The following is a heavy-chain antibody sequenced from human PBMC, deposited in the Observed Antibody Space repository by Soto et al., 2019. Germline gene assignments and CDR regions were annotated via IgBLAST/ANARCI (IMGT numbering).Heavy chain of an antibody. CDR3: ARELEGDYDILTGHGYYYYMDV. V-gene: IGHV3-33*01. Sequence: TGGSLRLSCAASGFTFSSYGMHWVRQAPGKGLEWVAVIWYDGSNKYYADSVKGRFTISRDNSKNTLYLQMNSLRAEDTAVYYCARELEGDYDILTGHGYYYYMDVWGKGTTVTVSS. CDR1: GFTFSSYG. CDR2: IWYDGSNK. D-gene: IGHD3-9*01. J-gene: IGHJ6*03.